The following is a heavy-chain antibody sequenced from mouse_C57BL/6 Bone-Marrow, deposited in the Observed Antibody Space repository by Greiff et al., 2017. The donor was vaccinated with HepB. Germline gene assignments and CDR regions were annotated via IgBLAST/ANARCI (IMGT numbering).Heavy chain of an antibody. CDR1: GFSLTSYG. J-gene: IGHJ3*01. Sequence: VKLVESGPGLVQPSQSLSITCTVPGFSLTSYGVHWVRQSPGKGLEWLGVIWRGGSTDYNAAFMSRLSITKDNSKSQVVFKMNSLQADDTAIYYCANNGRYPFDYWGQGTLVTVSA. CDR2: IWRGGST. CDR3: ANNGRYPFDY. D-gene: IGHD1-1*01. V-gene: IGHV2-5*01.